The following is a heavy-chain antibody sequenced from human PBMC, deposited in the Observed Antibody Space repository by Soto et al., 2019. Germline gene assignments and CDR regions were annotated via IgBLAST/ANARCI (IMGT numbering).Heavy chain of an antibody. CDR1: GGSISSRSYY. Sequence: SETLALTCAVGGGSISSRSYYWGWIRQPPGKGLEWIGSIYYSGSTYFNPSLKSRVTISVDTSKNQFSLKLSSVTTADTAVYYCARGLVEMATISYWGQGTLVTVSS. CDR3: ARGLVEMATISY. V-gene: IGHV4-39*01. D-gene: IGHD5-12*01. J-gene: IGHJ4*02. CDR2: IYYSGST.